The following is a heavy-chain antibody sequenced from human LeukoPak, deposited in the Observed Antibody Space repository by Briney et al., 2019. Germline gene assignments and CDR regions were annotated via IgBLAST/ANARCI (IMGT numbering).Heavy chain of an antibody. J-gene: IGHJ4*02. CDR3: ARGARSPYSSSWYNY. CDR2: INHSGST. CDR1: GGSFSGYY. Sequence: SETLSLTCAVYGGSFSGYYWSWIRQPPGKGLEWIGDINHSGSTNYNPSLKSQVTISGDTSKNQFSLKLSSVTAADTAVYYCARGARSPYSSSWYNYWGQGTLVTVSS. V-gene: IGHV4-34*01. D-gene: IGHD6-13*01.